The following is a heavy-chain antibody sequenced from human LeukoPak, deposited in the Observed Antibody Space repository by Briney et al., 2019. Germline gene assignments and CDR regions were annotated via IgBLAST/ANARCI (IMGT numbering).Heavy chain of an antibody. D-gene: IGHD5-18*01. Sequence: GGSLRLSCAASGFTFSSYGMHWVRQAPGKGLEWVAVISYDGSNKYYADSVKGRFTISRDNSKNTLYLQMNSLRAEDTAVYYCAKDLDTAMGGVCYYYYGMDVWGQGTTVTVSS. CDR2: ISYDGSNK. V-gene: IGHV3-30*18. J-gene: IGHJ6*02. CDR1: GFTFSSYG. CDR3: AKDLDTAMGGVCYYYYGMDV.